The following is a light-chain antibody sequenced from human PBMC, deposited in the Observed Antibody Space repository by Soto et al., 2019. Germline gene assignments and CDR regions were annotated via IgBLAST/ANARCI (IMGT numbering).Light chain of an antibody. Sequence: QSALTQPAAVSGSPGQSITISCTGTSSDVGGYNYVSWYQQHPGKAPKLMIYEVSNRPSGVSNRFSGSKSGNTASLTISGLQPEDEADYHCSSYSSGSTIYVFGSVTKVTVL. J-gene: IGLJ1*01. V-gene: IGLV2-14*01. CDR1: SSDVGGYNY. CDR2: EVS. CDR3: SSYSSGSTIYV.